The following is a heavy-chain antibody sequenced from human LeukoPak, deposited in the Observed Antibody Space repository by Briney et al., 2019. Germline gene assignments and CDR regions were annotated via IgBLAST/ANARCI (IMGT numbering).Heavy chain of an antibody. D-gene: IGHD3-22*01. J-gene: IGHJ3*02. CDR1: GFTFDDYG. CDR3: AKDYTTYYYDSSGYYPQASFAFDI. Sequence: PGGSLRLSCAGSGFTFDDYGMSWVRQAPGKGLEWVSGINWNGGSTGYADSVKGRFTISRDNAKNSLYLQMNSLRAEDTALYYCAKDYTTYYYDSSGYYPQASFAFDIWGQGTMVTVSS. CDR2: INWNGGST. V-gene: IGHV3-20*04.